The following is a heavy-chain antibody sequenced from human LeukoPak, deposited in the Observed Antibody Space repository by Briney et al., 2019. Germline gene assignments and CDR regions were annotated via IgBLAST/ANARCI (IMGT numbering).Heavy chain of an antibody. V-gene: IGHV3-15*07. CDR2: IKSKTDGGTT. Sequence: GGSLRLSCAASGFTFSNAWMNWVRQAPGKGLEWVGRIKSKTDGGTTDYAAPVKGRFTISRDDSKNTLFLQMNSLRAEDTAVYYCAKDGGLWVSAHWGDSWGRGTLVTVSS. CDR1: GFTFSNAW. D-gene: IGHD7-27*01. CDR3: AKDGGLWVSAHWGDS. J-gene: IGHJ4*02.